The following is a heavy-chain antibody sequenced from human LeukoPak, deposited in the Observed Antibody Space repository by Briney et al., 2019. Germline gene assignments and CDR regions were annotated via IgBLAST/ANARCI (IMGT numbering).Heavy chain of an antibody. Sequence: PGGSLRLSCAASGFTFSNAWMTWVRQAPGKGLEWVGRIKSKTDGGTTEDAAPVRGRFTISRDDSNNTLYLQMNSLQTEDTAVYYCATGTRMDVWGKGTTVTVSS. V-gene: IGHV3-15*01. J-gene: IGHJ6*04. CDR2: IKSKTDGGTT. CDR3: ATGTRMDV. D-gene: IGHD1-1*01. CDR1: GFTFSNAW.